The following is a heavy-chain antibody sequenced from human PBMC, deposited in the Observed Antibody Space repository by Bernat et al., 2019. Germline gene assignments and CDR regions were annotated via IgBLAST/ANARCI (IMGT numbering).Heavy chain of an antibody. J-gene: IGHJ4*02. V-gene: IGHV3-48*03. Sequence: EVQLSESGGGLVQPGGSLRLSCAASGFTFSSYAMNWVRQAPGKGLEWVSYISSSGSTICYADSVKGRFTSSRDNAKNSLYLQRNSLRAEDAVVYDWGGDSRVRSVRGGGFDYWGQGTLVTVSS. CDR2: ISSSGSTI. CDR3: GGDSRVRSVRGGGFDY. D-gene: IGHD3-10*01. CDR1: GFTFSSYA.